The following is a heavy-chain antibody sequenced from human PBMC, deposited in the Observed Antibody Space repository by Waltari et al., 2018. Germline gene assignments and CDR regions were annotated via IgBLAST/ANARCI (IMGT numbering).Heavy chain of an antibody. CDR3: ARGGAGLNY. J-gene: IGHJ4*02. D-gene: IGHD1-26*01. V-gene: IGHV3-74*01. Sequence: EVQLVESGGGLVQPGGSLRFSCAASGFTFSTYWMHWVRQAPGKGLVWVSHIKSDGSTTNYADSVKGRFTISRDNAKSTLHLQMNSLRAEDTAVYYCARGGAGLNYWGQGTLVTVSS. CDR2: IKSDGSTT. CDR1: GFTFSTYW.